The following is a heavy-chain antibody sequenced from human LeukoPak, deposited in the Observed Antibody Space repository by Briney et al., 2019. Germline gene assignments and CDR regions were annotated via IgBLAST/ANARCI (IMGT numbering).Heavy chain of an antibody. Sequence: GGSLRLSCAASGFTFNDYTMHWVRQAPGEGLEWVSLITWDGGSTYYADSVKGRFTISRDNSKNSLYLQMNSLRPEDTALYYCTKGGAATGTLEFYYYYMDVWGQGTTVTVSS. V-gene: IGHV3-43*01. D-gene: IGHD6-13*01. CDR2: ITWDGGST. J-gene: IGHJ6*03. CDR3: TKGGAATGTLEFYYYYMDV. CDR1: GFTFNDYT.